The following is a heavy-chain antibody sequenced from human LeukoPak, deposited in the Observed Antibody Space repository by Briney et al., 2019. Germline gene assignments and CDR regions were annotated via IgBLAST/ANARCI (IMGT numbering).Heavy chain of an antibody. Sequence: SETLSLTCAVYGGSFSAYYWSWIRQPPGKGLEWIGEINHSGSTNYNPSLKSRVTISVDTSKNQFSLKLSSVTAADAAVYYCARQGGDIVVVPAATDYYYYYMDVWGKGTTVTVSS. J-gene: IGHJ6*03. CDR2: INHSGST. V-gene: IGHV4-34*01. CDR1: GGSFSAYY. CDR3: ARQGGDIVVVPAATDYYYYYMDV. D-gene: IGHD2-2*01.